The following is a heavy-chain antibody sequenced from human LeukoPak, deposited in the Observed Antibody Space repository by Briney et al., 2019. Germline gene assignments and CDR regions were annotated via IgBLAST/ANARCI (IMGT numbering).Heavy chain of an antibody. V-gene: IGHV3-11*01. CDR2: ISSSGSTI. J-gene: IGHJ6*02. Sequence: GGSLRLSCAASGFTFSDYYMSWIRQAPGKGLEWVSYISSSGSTIYYADSVKGRFTISRDNAKNSLYLQMNSLRAEDTAVYYCARDGYYYDSSGYYYYGMDVWGQGTTVTVSS. CDR3: ARDGYYYDSSGYYYYGMDV. D-gene: IGHD3-22*01. CDR1: GFTFSDYY.